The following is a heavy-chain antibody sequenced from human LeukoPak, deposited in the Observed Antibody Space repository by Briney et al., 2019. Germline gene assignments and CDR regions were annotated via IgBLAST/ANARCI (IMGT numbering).Heavy chain of an antibody. Sequence: SVKVSCKASGGTFSSYAISWVRQPPGQGLEWMGGIIPIFGTANYAQKFQGRATITTDESTSTAYMELSSLRSEDTAVYYCARVNYDSTTEFDYWGQGTLVTVSS. CDR2: IIPIFGTA. CDR3: ARVNYDSTTEFDY. D-gene: IGHD3-22*01. J-gene: IGHJ4*02. V-gene: IGHV1-69*05. CDR1: GGTFSSYA.